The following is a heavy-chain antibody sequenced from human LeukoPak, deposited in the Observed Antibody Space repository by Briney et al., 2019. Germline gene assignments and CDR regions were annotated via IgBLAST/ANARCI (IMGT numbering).Heavy chain of an antibody. V-gene: IGHV3-23*01. J-gene: IGHJ4*02. CDR1: GCTISNSA. CDR2: ITDNGAHT. D-gene: IGHD2-2*01. Sequence: GGSLRLSCAASGCTISNSAMTWVRQAPGKGLDWVSIITDNGAHTFYADSVKGRFTISRDTSENTLYLQMNSLRADDTAVYYCATVGGSCSSSNCFAYFAYWGQGTLLTVSS. CDR3: ATVGGSCSSSNCFAYFAY.